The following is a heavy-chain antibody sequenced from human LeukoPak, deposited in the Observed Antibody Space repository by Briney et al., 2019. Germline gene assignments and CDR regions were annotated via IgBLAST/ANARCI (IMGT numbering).Heavy chain of an antibody. V-gene: IGHV1-3*01. CDR3: AREEGDYFDY. J-gene: IGHJ4*02. Sequence: KFQGRVTITRDTSASTAYMELSSLRSEDTAVYYCAREEGDYFDYWGQGTLVTSPQ.